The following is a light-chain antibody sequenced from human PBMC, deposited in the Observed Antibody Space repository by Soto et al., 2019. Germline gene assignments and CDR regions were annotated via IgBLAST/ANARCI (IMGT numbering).Light chain of an antibody. J-gene: IGKJ1*01. Sequence: EIVLTQSPGTLSLSPGERATLSCRASQSVSSSYLDWYQQKPDQAPRLLIYGASSRATGIPDRFSGSGSGTDFTTTISRLEPEDFALYYWQQYGSSPTFGQGTKVEIK. CDR3: QQYGSSPT. V-gene: IGKV3-20*01. CDR2: GAS. CDR1: QSVSSSY.